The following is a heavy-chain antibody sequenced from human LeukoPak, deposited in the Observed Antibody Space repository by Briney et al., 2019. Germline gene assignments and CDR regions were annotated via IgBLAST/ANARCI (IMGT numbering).Heavy chain of an antibody. CDR1: GFTFSTYG. V-gene: IGHV3-33*01. Sequence: GGSLRLSCGASGFTFSTYGMHWVRQAPGKGLEWVAVIWYDGSNKYYADSVKGRFTISRDNSRDTLYLQMSSLRAEDTAVYYCARAVGPFDYWGQGTLVTVSS. CDR2: IWYDGSNK. CDR3: ARAVGPFDY. J-gene: IGHJ4*02.